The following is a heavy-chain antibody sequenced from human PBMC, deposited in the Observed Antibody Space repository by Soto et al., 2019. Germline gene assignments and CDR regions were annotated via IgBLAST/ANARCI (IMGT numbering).Heavy chain of an antibody. Sequence: SEALSLTCTVSGGSIRSYYWSWIRQPPGKGLEWIGYIYYSGSTNYNPSLKSRVTISVDTSKNQFSLKLSSVTAADTAVYYCARHRGRSGYFDYWGQGTLVTVSS. CDR3: ARHRGRSGYFDY. V-gene: IGHV4-59*08. J-gene: IGHJ4*02. CDR2: IYYSGST. D-gene: IGHD3-22*01. CDR1: GGSIRSYY.